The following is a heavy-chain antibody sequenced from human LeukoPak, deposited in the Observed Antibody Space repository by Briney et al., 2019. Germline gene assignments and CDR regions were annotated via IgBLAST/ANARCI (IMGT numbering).Heavy chain of an antibody. D-gene: IGHD2-2*01. J-gene: IGHJ6*02. CDR1: GGTFSSYA. CDR3: ARPLEVVPAAIPQPHMDV. CDR2: IIPILGIA. Sequence: AVKVSFKASGGTFSSYAISWVRQAPGQGLEWMGRIIPILGIANYAQKFQGRVTITADKSTSTAYMELSSLRSEDTAVYYCARPLEVVPAAIPQPHMDVWGQGTTVTVSS. V-gene: IGHV1-69*04.